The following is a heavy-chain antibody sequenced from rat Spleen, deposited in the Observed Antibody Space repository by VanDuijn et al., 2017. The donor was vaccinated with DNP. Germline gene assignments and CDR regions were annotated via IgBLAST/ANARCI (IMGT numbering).Heavy chain of an antibody. J-gene: IGHJ3*01. V-gene: IGHV2S12*01. CDR1: GFSLTSYG. D-gene: IGHD4-3*01. Sequence: QVQLKESGPGLVEPSQTLSLTCAVSGFSLTSYGVSWVRQPPGKGLEWIAGMSSDGHTYYYSVLKPRLSISRDTSKSQVFLKMNSLQTEDTAIYFCTRDWSRGPFAYWGQGTLVTVSS. CDR3: TRDWSRGPFAY. CDR2: MSSDGHT.